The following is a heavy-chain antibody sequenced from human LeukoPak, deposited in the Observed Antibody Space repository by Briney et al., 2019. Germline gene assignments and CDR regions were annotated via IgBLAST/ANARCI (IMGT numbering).Heavy chain of an antibody. J-gene: IGHJ4*02. V-gene: IGHV4-34*01. CDR1: GDSIRTTRY. CDR3: ARGLHFDY. CDR2: INHSGST. Sequence: PSETLSLTCTVSGDSIRTTRYWGWIRPPPGKGLEWIGEINHSGSTNYNPSLKSRVTISVDTSKNQFSLKLSSVTAADTAVYYCARGLHFDYWGQGTLVTVPS.